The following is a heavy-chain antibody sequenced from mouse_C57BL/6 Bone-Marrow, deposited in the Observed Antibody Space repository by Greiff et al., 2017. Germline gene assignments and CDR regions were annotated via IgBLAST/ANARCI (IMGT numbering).Heavy chain of an antibody. J-gene: IGHJ3*01. CDR1: GYTFTSYW. CDR3: ARGSNYGYGLAY. Sequence: QVQLQQPGAELVRPGSSVTLSCTASGYTFTSYWMHWVTPRPIQGLEWIGNIHPSDSEPHYNQKFKDKATLTVDKSSSTAYMQRSSLTSEDAAVYYCARGSNYGYGLAYGGQGTLVTVSA. D-gene: IGHD2-2*01. CDR2: IHPSDSEP. V-gene: IGHV1-52*01.